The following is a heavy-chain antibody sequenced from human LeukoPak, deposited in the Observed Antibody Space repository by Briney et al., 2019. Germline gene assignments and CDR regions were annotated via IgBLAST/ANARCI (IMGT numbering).Heavy chain of an antibody. D-gene: IGHD3-10*01. Sequence: GGSLRLSCAASGFTFSSYWMSWVRQAPGKGLEWVANIKQDGSEKYYVDSVKGRFTISRDNAKNSLYLQMNSLRAEDTAVYYCARDMELLWFGQLSWFDPWGQGTLVTVSS. CDR1: GFTFSSYW. J-gene: IGHJ5*02. CDR2: IKQDGSEK. V-gene: IGHV3-7*01. CDR3: ARDMELLWFGQLSWFDP.